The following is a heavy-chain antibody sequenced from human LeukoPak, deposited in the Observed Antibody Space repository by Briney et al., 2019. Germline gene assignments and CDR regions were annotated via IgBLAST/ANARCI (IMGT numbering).Heavy chain of an antibody. CDR3: ARDITIFGVDHFDY. V-gene: IGHV3-23*01. CDR2: VRGSGGST. CDR1: GFTFSSYA. J-gene: IGHJ4*02. D-gene: IGHD3-3*01. Sequence: TGGALRLSCAASGFTFSSYARTSVHQAPAKGLEWVSAVRGSGGSTYYADAVKRRFIISRDNSNNTLYLQMNSLRAEDTAVYYCARDITIFGVDHFDYWGQGTMVTVSS.